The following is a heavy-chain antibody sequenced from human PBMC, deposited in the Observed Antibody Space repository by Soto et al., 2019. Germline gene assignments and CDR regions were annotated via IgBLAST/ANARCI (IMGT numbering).Heavy chain of an antibody. J-gene: IGHJ6*02. Sequence: SETLSLTCTVSGYSISSYYWSWIRQPPGKGLEWMGYIYYSGSTNYNPSLKSRVTTSLDTSKNQFSLKLISVTAADTAVYYCARDPCAARWSSSCQQANNHGMDVWGQGTTVTVSS. CDR3: ARDPCAARWSSSCQQANNHGMDV. CDR1: GYSISSYY. CDR2: IYYSGST. D-gene: IGHD6-13*01. V-gene: IGHV4-59*01.